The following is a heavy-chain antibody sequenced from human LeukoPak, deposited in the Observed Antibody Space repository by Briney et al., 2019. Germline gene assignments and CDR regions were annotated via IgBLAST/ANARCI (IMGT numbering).Heavy chain of an antibody. D-gene: IGHD6-13*01. CDR1: GFTVSSNY. V-gene: IGHV3-53*01. CDR2: IYSGGST. Sequence: GGSLRLSCAASGFTVSSNYMSWVRQAPGKGLEWVSVIYSGGSTYYADSVKGRFTISRDNSKNTLYLQMNSLRAEDTAVYYCASFLAAAGPFDPWGQGTLVTVSS. J-gene: IGHJ5*02. CDR3: ASFLAAAGPFDP.